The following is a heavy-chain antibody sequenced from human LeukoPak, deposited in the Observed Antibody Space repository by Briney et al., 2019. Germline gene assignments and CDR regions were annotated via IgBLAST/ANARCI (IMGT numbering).Heavy chain of an antibody. J-gene: IGHJ6*02. CDR1: GVTFYSYA. D-gene: IGHD3-10*01. CDR2: ISVSGAST. V-gene: IGHV3-23*01. Sequence: GGSLRLSCAASGVTFYSYAMGWVRQAPGKGLELVSAISVSGASTYYADSVKGRFTITRDNSKNRLFLQMNSLTPTYTAVYFCAKWKFGESDSPFFYFYFGMDVWGQGTTVTVSS. CDR3: AKWKFGESDSPFFYFYFGMDV.